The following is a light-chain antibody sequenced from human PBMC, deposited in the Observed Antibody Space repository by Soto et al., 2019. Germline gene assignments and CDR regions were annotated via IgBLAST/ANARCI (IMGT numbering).Light chain of an antibody. Sequence: QSALTQPASVSGSPGQSITISCTGTSSDVGAYNYVSRYQQYPGKAPKLMIYGVTNRPSGVSNRFSGSKTGNTASLTISGLQAEDEADYYCFSHRGGDSHVFGTGTKGTVL. CDR2: GVT. V-gene: IGLV2-14*01. CDR1: SSDVGAYNY. CDR3: FSHRGGDSHV. J-gene: IGLJ1*01.